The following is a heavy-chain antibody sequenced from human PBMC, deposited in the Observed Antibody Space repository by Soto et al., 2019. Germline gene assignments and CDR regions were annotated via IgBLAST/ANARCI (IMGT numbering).Heavy chain of an antibody. D-gene: IGHD6-19*01. CDR2: IYWDDDK. CDR3: AHTIAVAGKRWFDP. CDR1: GFSLSTSGVG. V-gene: IGHV2-5*02. Sequence: QITLKESGPPLVKPTQTLTLTCTFSGFSLSTSGVGVGWIRQPPGKALEWLAVIYWDDDKRYSPSLKSRLTITKHTSKNQVVLTMTNVDPVDTATYYCAHTIAVAGKRWFDPWGQGTLGTVSS. J-gene: IGHJ5*02.